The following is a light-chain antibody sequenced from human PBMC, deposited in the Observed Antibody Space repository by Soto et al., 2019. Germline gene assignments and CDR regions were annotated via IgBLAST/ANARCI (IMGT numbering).Light chain of an antibody. Sequence: AIRMTQSPSSFSASTGDRVTITCRASQGISSYLDWYQQKPGKAPKLLIYAASTLQSGVPSRFSGSGSGTDFTLTISCLQSEDVATYYCQQYYSYPQTFGQGTKVEIK. CDR2: AAS. CDR3: QQYYSYPQT. CDR1: QGISSY. V-gene: IGKV1-8*01. J-gene: IGKJ1*01.